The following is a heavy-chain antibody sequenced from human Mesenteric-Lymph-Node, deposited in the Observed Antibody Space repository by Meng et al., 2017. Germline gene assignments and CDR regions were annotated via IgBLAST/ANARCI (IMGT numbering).Heavy chain of an antibody. Sequence: GGSLRLSCAASGITFSGYSLSWVRQAPGKGLEWVSAISSDSDYIYYADSVRGRFTISRDNTKNSLFLQMNSLRGEDTAVYYCVRMRKESWIHSYLYYWGQGTLVTVSS. CDR3: VRMRKESWIHSYLYY. V-gene: IGHV3-21*06. CDR1: GITFSGYS. CDR2: ISSDSDYI. J-gene: IGHJ4*02. D-gene: IGHD2-15*01.